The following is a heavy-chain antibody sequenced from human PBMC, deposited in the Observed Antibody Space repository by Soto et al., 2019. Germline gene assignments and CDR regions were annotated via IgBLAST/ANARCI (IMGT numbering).Heavy chain of an antibody. CDR1: GFTFSSYA. CDR2: ISYDGSNK. CDR3: TMRNYYDSSGPIGESYYFDY. V-gene: IGHV3-30-3*01. J-gene: IGHJ4*02. D-gene: IGHD3-22*01. Sequence: QVQLVESGGGVAQPGRSLRLSCAASGFTFSSYAMHWVRQAPGKGLEWVAVISYDGSNKYYADSVKGRFTISRDNSKNTLYLQMNSLRSDETAIYYCTMRNYYDSSGPIGESYYFDYWGQGTLVTVSS.